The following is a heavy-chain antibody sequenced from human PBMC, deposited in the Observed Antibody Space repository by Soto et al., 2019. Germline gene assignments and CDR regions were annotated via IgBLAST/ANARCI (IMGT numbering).Heavy chain of an antibody. J-gene: IGHJ4*02. V-gene: IGHV3-9*01. Sequence: GGSLRLSCAASGFTFDDYAMHWVRQAPGKGLEWVSGISWNSGSIGYAGSVKGRFNISRDNAKNSLYLQMNGLRAEDTALYYCAKAGSSGWYNYWGQGTLVTVSS. CDR1: GFTFDDYA. CDR2: ISWNSGSI. CDR3: AKAGSSGWYNY. D-gene: IGHD6-19*01.